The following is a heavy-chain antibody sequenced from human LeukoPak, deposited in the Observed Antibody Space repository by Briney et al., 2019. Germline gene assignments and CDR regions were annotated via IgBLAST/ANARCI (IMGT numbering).Heavy chain of an antibody. CDR2: IYTSGST. V-gene: IGHV4-61*02. J-gene: IGHJ6*03. CDR1: GGSISSGSYY. D-gene: IGHD6-13*01. Sequence: SETLSLTCTVSGGSISSGSYYWSWIRQPAGKGLEWIGRIYTSGSTNYNPSLKSRVTISVDTSKNQFSLRLNSVTAADTAVYYCARAGAAAGPGDYYMDVWGKGTTVTVSS. CDR3: ARAGAAAGPGDYYMDV.